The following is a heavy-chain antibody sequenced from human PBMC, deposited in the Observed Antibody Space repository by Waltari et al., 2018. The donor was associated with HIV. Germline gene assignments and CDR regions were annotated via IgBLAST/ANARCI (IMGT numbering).Heavy chain of an antibody. CDR1: GRTFSSYA. CDR2: IIPTFGTA. Sequence: QVQLVQSGAEVKKPGSSVKVSCKASGRTFSSYAITWVRQAPGQGLEWMGGIIPTFGTANYAQNFQGRVTITADESTSTAYMELSSLRSEDTAVYYCARLSEIYSSSSGAFDYWGQGTLVTVSS. J-gene: IGHJ4*02. CDR3: ARLSEIYSSSSGAFDY. D-gene: IGHD6-6*01. V-gene: IGHV1-69*01.